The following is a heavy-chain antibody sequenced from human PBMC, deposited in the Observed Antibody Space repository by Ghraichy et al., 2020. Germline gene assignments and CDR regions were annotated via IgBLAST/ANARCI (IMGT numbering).Heavy chain of an antibody. D-gene: IGHD2-15*01. CDR3: TRVTLGYCSGGSCPPFDF. Sequence: GGSLRLSCTTSGFTLGDYGMSWFRQAPGKGLEWVGFIRSKTYGGTTEYAASVKGRFTISRYDSKSIAYLQMNSLKTEDTAVYYCTRVTLGYCSGGSCPPFDFWGQGTLVTVSS. V-gene: IGHV3-49*03. CDR1: GFTLGDYG. J-gene: IGHJ4*02. CDR2: IRSKTYGGTT.